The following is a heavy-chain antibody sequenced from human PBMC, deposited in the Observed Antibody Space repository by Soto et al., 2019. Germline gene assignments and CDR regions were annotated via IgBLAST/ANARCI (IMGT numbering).Heavy chain of an antibody. CDR2: INSDGGST. D-gene: IGHD3-10*01. Sequence: PGGSLRLSCAASGFTFEAHAMTWVRQAQGKGLEWVSRINSDGGSTSYADSVKGRFTISRDNAKNTLYLQLNSLRVEDTAVYYCARGGLRFGEFFMDVWGQGTAVTVSS. CDR3: ARGGLRFGEFFMDV. V-gene: IGHV3-74*01. J-gene: IGHJ6*02. CDR1: GFTFEAHA.